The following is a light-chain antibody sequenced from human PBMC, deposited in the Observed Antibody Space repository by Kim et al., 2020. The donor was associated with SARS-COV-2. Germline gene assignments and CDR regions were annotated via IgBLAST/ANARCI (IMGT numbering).Light chain of an antibody. CDR1: SGHSSYA. Sequence: QLVLTQSPSASASLGASVKLTCTLSSGHSSYAIAWHQQQPEKGPRYLMKVNSDGSHSKGDGIPDRFSGSSSGAERYVTISSLQSEDEAEYYCQTWDTGIRVFGGGTQLTAL. CDR3: QTWDTGIRV. V-gene: IGLV4-69*01. CDR2: VNSDGSH. J-gene: IGLJ2*01.